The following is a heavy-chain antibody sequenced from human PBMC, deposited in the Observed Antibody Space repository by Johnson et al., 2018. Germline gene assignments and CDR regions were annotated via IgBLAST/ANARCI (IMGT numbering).Heavy chain of an antibody. CDR2: IYPGDSDP. CDR3: ARQASEAFDM. Sequence: VQLVESGAEVKKPGESLKISCKASGYSFTIYWIGGVRPMPGKGLEWMGIIYPGDSDPRYNPSFQGQVTIYAAKSISTAYLQWTTRKASDAAMYSFARQASEAFDMWGQGTMVTVSS. J-gene: IGHJ3*02. V-gene: IGHV5-51*01. CDR1: GYSFTIYW.